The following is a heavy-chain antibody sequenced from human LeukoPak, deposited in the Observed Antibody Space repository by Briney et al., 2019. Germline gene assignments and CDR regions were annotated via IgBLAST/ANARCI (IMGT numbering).Heavy chain of an antibody. CDR2: ISGSDRST. CDR1: GFTFSSYA. D-gene: IGHD3-3*01. CDR3: AKDKFWSGFTFDY. V-gene: IGHV3-23*01. Sequence: PGGSLRLSCAASGFTFSSYAMSWARRAPGKGLEWVSGISGSDRSTYYADSVKGRFTISRDSSKNTLYLQMNSLRVEDTAVYYCAKDKFWSGFTFDYWGQGTLVTVSS. J-gene: IGHJ4*02.